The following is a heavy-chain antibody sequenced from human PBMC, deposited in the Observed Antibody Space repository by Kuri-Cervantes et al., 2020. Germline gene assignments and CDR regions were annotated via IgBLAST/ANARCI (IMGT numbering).Heavy chain of an antibody. V-gene: IGHV3-13*01. J-gene: IGHJ2*01. Sequence: GESLKISCAASGFTFSSYDMHWVRQATGKGLEWVSAIGTAGDTYYPGSVKGRFTISRENAKNSLYLQMNSLRAEDTAVYYCATTYYYDSSGYWNKRYENWYFDLWGRGTLVTVSS. CDR3: ATTYYYDSSGYWNKRYENWYFDL. CDR1: GFTFSSYD. CDR2: IGTAGDT. D-gene: IGHD3-22*01.